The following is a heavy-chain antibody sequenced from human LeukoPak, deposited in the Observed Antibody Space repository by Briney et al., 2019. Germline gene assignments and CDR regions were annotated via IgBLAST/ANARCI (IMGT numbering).Heavy chain of an antibody. V-gene: IGHV4-39*07. CDR1: GGSISSSSYY. CDR2: IYYSGST. CDR3: AREGRGPTHLSADY. J-gene: IGHJ4*02. Sequence: SETLSLTCTVSGGSISSSSYYWGWIRQPPGKGLEWIGSIYYSGSTYYNPSLKSRVTISVDTSKNQFSLKLSSVTAADTAVYYCAREGRGPTHLSADYWGQGTLVTVSS.